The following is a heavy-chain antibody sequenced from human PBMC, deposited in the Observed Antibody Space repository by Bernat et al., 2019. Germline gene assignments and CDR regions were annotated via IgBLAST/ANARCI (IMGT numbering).Heavy chain of an antibody. CDR2: IWSGGSNK. D-gene: IGHD1-1*01. J-gene: IGHJ3*02. CDR1: GFSFSGYG. Sequence: QVQLVESGGGVVQPGRSLTLSCAASGFSFSGYGMHWVRQAPGKGLEWVAVIWSGGSNKYYADFVKGRFTISRDNSQNTLLLQMNSLRAEDTAVYFCVRDFLGTRMLPGASDIWGQGTMVTVSS. CDR3: VRDFLGTRMLPGASDI. V-gene: IGHV3-33*01.